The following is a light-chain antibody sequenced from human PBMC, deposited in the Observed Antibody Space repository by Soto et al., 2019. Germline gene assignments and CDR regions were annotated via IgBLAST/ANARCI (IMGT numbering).Light chain of an antibody. V-gene: IGLV2-23*01. CDR2: EGS. CDR1: SSDVGNYNL. Sequence: QSALTQPASVSGSPGQSIAISCTGTSSDVGNYNLVSWYQQHPGKAPKVMIYEGSKRPSGVSNRFSGSKSVNTASLTISGLQAEDEADYYCCSYAGSSTYVFGTGTKLTVL. CDR3: CSYAGSSTYV. J-gene: IGLJ1*01.